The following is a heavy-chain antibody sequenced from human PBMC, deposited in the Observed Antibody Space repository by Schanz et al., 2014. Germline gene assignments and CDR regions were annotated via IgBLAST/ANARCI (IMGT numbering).Heavy chain of an antibody. V-gene: IGHV1-2*02. CDR1: GYTFAVYY. Sequence: QVQLVQSGAEVKKPGASVKVSCKASGYTFAVYYIHWVRQAPGQGLEFMGWINPNSGGTNFAQKFQGRVTMTRDTSISTVYMELSRLRSDDTAVYYCARGGAYRSPSPVFYFDYWGQGTLVTVSS. CDR2: INPNSGGT. D-gene: IGHD6-6*01. J-gene: IGHJ4*02. CDR3: ARGGAYRSPSPVFYFDY.